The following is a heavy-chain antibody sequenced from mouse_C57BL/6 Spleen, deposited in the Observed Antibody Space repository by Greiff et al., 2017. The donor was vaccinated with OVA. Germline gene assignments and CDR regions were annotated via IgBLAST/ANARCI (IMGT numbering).Heavy chain of an antibody. CDR1: GYAFSSYW. CDR3: ARDGSSYLDY. CDR2: IYPGDGDT. V-gene: IGHV1-80*01. D-gene: IGHD1-1*01. Sequence: VNLVESGAELVKPGASVKISCKASGYAFSSYWMNWVKQRPGKGLEWIGQIYPGDGDTNYNGKFKGKATLTADKSSSTAYMQLSSLTSEDSAVYFCARDGSSYLDYWGQGTTLTVSS. J-gene: IGHJ2*01.